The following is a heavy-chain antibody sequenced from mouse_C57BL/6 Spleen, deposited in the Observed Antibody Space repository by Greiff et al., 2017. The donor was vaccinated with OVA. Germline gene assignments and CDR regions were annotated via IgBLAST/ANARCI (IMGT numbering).Heavy chain of an antibody. CDR2: ISYDGSN. J-gene: IGHJ2*01. D-gene: IGHD4-1*01. Sequence: EVQLQESGPGLVKPSPSLSLTCSVTGYSITSGYYWNWIRQFPGNKLEWMGYISYDGSNNYNPSLKNRISITRDTSKNQFCLKLNSVTTEDTATYYCARGLLNWDGGYWGQGTTLTVSS. V-gene: IGHV3-6*01. CDR3: ARGLLNWDGGY. CDR1: GYSITSGYY.